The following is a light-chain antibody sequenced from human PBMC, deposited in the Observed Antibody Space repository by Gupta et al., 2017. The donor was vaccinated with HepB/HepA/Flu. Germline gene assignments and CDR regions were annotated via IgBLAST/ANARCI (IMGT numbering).Light chain of an antibody. CDR2: DIS. CDR1: QTVSTN. V-gene: IGKV3-11*01. J-gene: IGKJ4*01. Sequence: EIVLTPSPATLSLSPGDRATLSCRASQTVSTNLAWYQQKPGQSPRLLIYDISNRATGIPARFSGSGSGTDFTLTISSLEPEDFAVYYCQQRSNWPLTFGGGTKVEIK. CDR3: QQRSNWPLT.